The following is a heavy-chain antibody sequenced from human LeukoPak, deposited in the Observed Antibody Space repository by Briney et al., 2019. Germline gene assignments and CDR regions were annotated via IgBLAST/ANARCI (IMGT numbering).Heavy chain of an antibody. CDR3: AKVPFYGNFDY. Sequence: GGSLRLSCAASGFTFSSYAMHWVRQAPGKGLEWVAVISYDGSNKYYADSVKGRFTISRDNSKNTLYLQMNSLRAEDTAVYYCAKVPFYGNFDYWGQGTLVTVSS. J-gene: IGHJ4*02. CDR1: GFTFSSYA. D-gene: IGHD3-16*01. CDR2: ISYDGSNK. V-gene: IGHV3-30-3*01.